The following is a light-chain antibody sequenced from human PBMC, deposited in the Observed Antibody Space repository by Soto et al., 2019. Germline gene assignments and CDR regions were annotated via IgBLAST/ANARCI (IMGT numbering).Light chain of an antibody. Sequence: DIQMTQSPSTLSSSVGDSVTITCRASQSISSWLAWYQQKPGKAPKLLIYDASSLESGVPSRFRGSGSGTEFTLTISSLKPDDFETYYCQQYNSYPWTFGQGTKVDIK. J-gene: IGKJ1*01. CDR2: DAS. V-gene: IGKV1-5*01. CDR3: QQYNSYPWT. CDR1: QSISSW.